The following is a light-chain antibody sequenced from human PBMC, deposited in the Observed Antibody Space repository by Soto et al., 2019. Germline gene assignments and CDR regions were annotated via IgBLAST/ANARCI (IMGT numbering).Light chain of an antibody. CDR3: QQYNNXPWT. Sequence: EIVMTQSPATLSVSPGERATLSCRASQSVSSNLAWYQQKPGQAPRLLIYGASTRATGIPARFSGRGSGTEFTLTISSLQSEDFAVYYCQQYNNXPWTFGQGTKXEIK. J-gene: IGKJ1*01. V-gene: IGKV3-15*01. CDR1: QSVSSN. CDR2: GAS.